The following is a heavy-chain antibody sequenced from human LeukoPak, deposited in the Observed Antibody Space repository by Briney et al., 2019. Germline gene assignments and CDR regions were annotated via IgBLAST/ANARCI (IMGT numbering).Heavy chain of an antibody. J-gene: IGHJ4*02. Sequence: PSETLSLTCTVSGGSISSYYWSWIRQPPGKGLEWIGYIYTSGSTNYNPSLKSRVTISVDTSKNQFSLKLSSVTAADTAVYYCARRDNWNRLDYWGQGTLVTVSS. V-gene: IGHV4-4*09. D-gene: IGHD1-20*01. CDR2: IYTSGST. CDR3: ARRDNWNRLDY. CDR1: GGSISSYY.